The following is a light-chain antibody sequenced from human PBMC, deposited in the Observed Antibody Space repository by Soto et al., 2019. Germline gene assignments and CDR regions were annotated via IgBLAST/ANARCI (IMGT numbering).Light chain of an antibody. CDR2: DVS. Sequence: QSLLAQPASLSWSPGQSITISCTGTPREVGGYKYFSWYQHHPGKAPKLMIYDVSNRPSGVSIRFSGSKSGNTASLTISGLQPEDEADYYCCSYTTSNTRQIVFGTGTKVTVL. V-gene: IGLV2-14*03. CDR1: PREVGGYKY. J-gene: IGLJ1*01. CDR3: CSYTTSNTRQIV.